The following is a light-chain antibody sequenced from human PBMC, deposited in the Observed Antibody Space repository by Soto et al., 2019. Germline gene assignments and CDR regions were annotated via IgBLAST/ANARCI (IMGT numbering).Light chain of an antibody. V-gene: IGKV1-12*01. CDR1: QGITSW. Sequence: DLQMTQSPSSVSASVGDRVTITCRASQGITSWLAWYQQKPGKAPKLLIYRASNLQSGFPSRFSVSGSGTDFTLTISCLQPADFATYYCQQTTTFPLTFGGGTKVEIK. CDR3: QQTTTFPLT. J-gene: IGKJ4*01. CDR2: RAS.